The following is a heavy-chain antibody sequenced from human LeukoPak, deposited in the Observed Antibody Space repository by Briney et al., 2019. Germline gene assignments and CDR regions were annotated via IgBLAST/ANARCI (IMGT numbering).Heavy chain of an antibody. CDR1: GYTFTGSF. D-gene: IGHD3-10*01. CDR3: ARGLSLLWFGELSQYYGMDV. CDR2: VNCNTGGT. V-gene: IGHV1-2*02. Sequence: GASVKVSCKASGYTFTGSFMHWVRQAPGQGLEWMGWVNCNTGGTKFAQKFQGRVTMTRDTSISTAYMELSRLRSDDTAVYYCARGLSLLWFGELSQYYGMDVWGQGTTVTVSS. J-gene: IGHJ6*02.